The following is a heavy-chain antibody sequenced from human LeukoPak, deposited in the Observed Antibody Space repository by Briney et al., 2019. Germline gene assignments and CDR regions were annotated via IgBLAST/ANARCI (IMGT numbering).Heavy chain of an antibody. CDR2: VDHTGST. J-gene: IGHJ6*03. CDR1: GGSISSYY. Sequence: TSETLSLTCTVSGGSISSYYWSWIRQPPGKGLEWIGYVDHTGSTKFNPSLNGRVSISRDTSNNFFSLRLRSVTAADTAVYFCARGRVSSSTWYSTYYYFFYMDFWGKGTTVTVSS. D-gene: IGHD4-11*01. V-gene: IGHV4-59*01. CDR3: ARGRVSSSTWYSTYYYFFYMDF.